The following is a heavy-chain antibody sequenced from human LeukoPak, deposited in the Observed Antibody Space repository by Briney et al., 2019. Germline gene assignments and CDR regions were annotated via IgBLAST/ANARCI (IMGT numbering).Heavy chain of an antibody. D-gene: IGHD3-3*01. CDR3: ATKRIYGVVMFGDY. CDR2: MNPNSGNT. Sequence: VASVKVSCKASGYTFTSYDINWVRQATGQGLEWMGWMNPNSGNTGYAQKFQGRVTMTRNTSISTAYMELSSLRSEDTAVYYCATKRIYGVVMFGDYWGQGTLVTVSS. CDR1: GYTFTSYD. J-gene: IGHJ4*02. V-gene: IGHV1-8*01.